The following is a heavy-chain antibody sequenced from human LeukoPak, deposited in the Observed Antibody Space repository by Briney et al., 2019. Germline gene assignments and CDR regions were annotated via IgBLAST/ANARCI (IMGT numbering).Heavy chain of an antibody. CDR1: GFTFSSYG. J-gene: IGHJ4*02. V-gene: IGHV3-30*02. Sequence: GGSLSLSCAAPGFTFSSYGMPWVRQAPGKGLEWVAFIRYDGGKKYYADSVKGRFTISRDNSKNTLYLQMNSLRAEDTALYYCAKTGSWGSSNYYFDYWGQGTLVTVSS. CDR2: IRYDGGKK. D-gene: IGHD2-15*01. CDR3: AKTGSWGSSNYYFDY.